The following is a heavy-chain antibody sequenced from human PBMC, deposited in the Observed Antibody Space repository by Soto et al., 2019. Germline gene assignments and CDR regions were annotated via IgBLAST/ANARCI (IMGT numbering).Heavy chain of an antibody. CDR1: GGSFRSYA. V-gene: IGHV1-69*12. CDR3: ARGPHLLGDN. CDR2: IIPLFGTA. J-gene: IGHJ4*02. D-gene: IGHD2-21*01. Sequence: QVQLLQSGAEVKKPGSSEKVSCKASGGSFRSYAITWGRQAPGQGLEWLGGIIPLFGTAIYALKFQGRVTITVDESTTTAYMQLSSLRSEDPGVFYSARGPHLLGDNWGQGTLVTVPS.